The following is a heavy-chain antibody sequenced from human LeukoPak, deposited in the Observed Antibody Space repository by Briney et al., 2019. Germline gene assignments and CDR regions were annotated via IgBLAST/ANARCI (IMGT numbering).Heavy chain of an antibody. Sequence: PSETLSLTCALYGGSFCGYYWSWIRDPPRRGVEWIGGINHSERTNYTPRPKSQFTLSVDTSKNQFSLKLSSVTAADMAVYYCARGKADYVWGSYRSPLDFDYWGQGTLVTVSS. D-gene: IGHD3-16*02. V-gene: IGHV4-34*01. CDR3: ARGKADYVWGSYRSPLDFDY. CDR1: GGSFCGYY. CDR2: INHSERT. J-gene: IGHJ4*02.